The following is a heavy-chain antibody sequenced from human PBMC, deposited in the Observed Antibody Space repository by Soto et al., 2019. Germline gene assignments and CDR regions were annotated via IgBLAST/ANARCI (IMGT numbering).Heavy chain of an antibody. J-gene: IGHJ4*02. CDR2: IYYLGRT. D-gene: IGHD4-4*01. CDR1: SISTYY. Sequence: SETLSLTCTVDSISTYYWNWIRQPPGKGLEWIGYIYYLGRTNYNSSLKSRVTISVDRSKNQFSLKLSSVTAADTAVYYCARGMTTVTTVDYWGQGTLVTVSS. CDR3: ARGMTTVTTVDY. V-gene: IGHV4-59*12.